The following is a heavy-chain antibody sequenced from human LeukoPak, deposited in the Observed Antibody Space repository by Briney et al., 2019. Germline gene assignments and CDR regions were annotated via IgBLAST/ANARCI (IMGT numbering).Heavy chain of an antibody. CDR3: ARGGTAFAFDI. CDR1: GFTMNNNY. J-gene: IGHJ3*02. Sequence: TGGSLRLSCAASGFTMNNNYMNWVRQAPGKGLEWVSVIYSGRNTYYADSVKGRFAISSDNSKNTLFLQMNSLRAEDTAVYYCARGGTAFAFDIWGQGTKVTVSS. D-gene: IGHD1-1*01. CDR2: IYSGRNT. V-gene: IGHV3-53*01.